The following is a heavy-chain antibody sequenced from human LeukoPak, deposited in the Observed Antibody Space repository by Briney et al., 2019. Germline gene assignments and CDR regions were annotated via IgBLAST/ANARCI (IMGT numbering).Heavy chain of an antibody. Sequence: ASVKVSCKPSGYTFTGYYLHWVRQAPRQAHEGMGWISPNTGATLYAQSFQGRVTMSRDTSISTAYLDPRSLRFDDTAVYYCARDRVGSGWPRPFYFEFWGQGTLVTVSS. CDR3: ARDRVGSGWPRPFYFEF. J-gene: IGHJ4*02. V-gene: IGHV1-2*02. D-gene: IGHD6-19*01. CDR2: ISPNTGAT. CDR1: GYTFTGYY.